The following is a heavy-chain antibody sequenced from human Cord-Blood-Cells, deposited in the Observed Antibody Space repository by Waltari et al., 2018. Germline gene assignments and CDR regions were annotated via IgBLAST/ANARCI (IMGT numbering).Heavy chain of an antibody. Sequence: GAEVKKPGSSVKVSCKASGGTFSSYAISWVRQAPGQGLEWMGGIIPIFGTANYAQKFQGRVTITADESTSTAYMELSSLRSEDTAVYYCARESGTYYYDSSGYYYYYGMDVWGQGTTVTVSS. J-gene: IGHJ6*02. CDR3: ARESGTYYYDSSGYYYYYGMDV. D-gene: IGHD3-22*01. CDR2: IIPIFGTA. CDR1: GGTFSSYA. V-gene: IGHV1-69*01.